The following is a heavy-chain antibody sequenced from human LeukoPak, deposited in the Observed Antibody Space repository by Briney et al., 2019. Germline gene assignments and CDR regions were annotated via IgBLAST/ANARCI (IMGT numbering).Heavy chain of an antibody. J-gene: IGHJ4*02. CDR1: GYTFTYYY. Sequence: ASVKVSCKASGYTFTYYYIYWVRQAPGQGLEWMGLINPSGGSTRYAQNFQGRVTMTRDTSTSTVSMELSSLRSEDTAMYYCARGPYSSGWYGLDYWGQGTLSPSPQ. CDR2: INPSGGST. D-gene: IGHD6-19*01. CDR3: ARGPYSSGWYGLDY. V-gene: IGHV1-46*01.